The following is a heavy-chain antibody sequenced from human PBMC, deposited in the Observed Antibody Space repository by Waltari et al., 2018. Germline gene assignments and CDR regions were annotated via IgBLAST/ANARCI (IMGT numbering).Heavy chain of an antibody. D-gene: IGHD2-15*01. V-gene: IGHV3-9*01. CDR3: AKDMMDFEDIVGEHGMDV. Sequence: EVQLVESGGGLVQPGRSLRLSCAASGFTFDDYAMHWVRQAPGKGLEWGSGISWNRWSIGYADSGKGRFTISRDNAKNSLYLQMNSLRAEDTALYYCAKDMMDFEDIVGEHGMDVWGQGTTVTVSS. CDR1: GFTFDDYA. J-gene: IGHJ6*02. CDR2: ISWNRWSI.